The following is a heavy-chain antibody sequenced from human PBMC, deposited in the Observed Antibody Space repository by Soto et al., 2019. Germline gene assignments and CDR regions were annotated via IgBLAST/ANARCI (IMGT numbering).Heavy chain of an antibody. CDR1: GGSISSGDYY. Sequence: QVQLQESGPGLVKPSQTLSLTCTVSGGSISSGDYYCSWLRQPRGKGLELIGYIYYSGSTYYNPSLKSRATISVDTPKNQFSLKLSSVTAADTAVYYCARVSGYYFDYWGQGTLVTVSS. CDR3: ARVSGYYFDY. CDR2: IYYSGST. V-gene: IGHV4-30-4*01. D-gene: IGHD3-10*01. J-gene: IGHJ4*02.